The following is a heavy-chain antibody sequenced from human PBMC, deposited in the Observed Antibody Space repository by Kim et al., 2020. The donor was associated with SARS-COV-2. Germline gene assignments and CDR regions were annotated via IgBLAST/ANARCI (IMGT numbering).Heavy chain of an antibody. CDR3: AKVWSSSWFFDAFDI. CDR2: ISGSGGST. V-gene: IGHV3-23*01. CDR1: GFTFSSYA. J-gene: IGHJ3*02. Sequence: GGSLRLSCAASGFTFSSYAMSWVRQAPGKGLEWVSAISGSGGSTYYADSVKGRFTISRDNSKSTLYLQMNSLRAEDTAVYYCAKVWSSSWFFDAFDIWGQGTMVTVSS. D-gene: IGHD6-13*01.